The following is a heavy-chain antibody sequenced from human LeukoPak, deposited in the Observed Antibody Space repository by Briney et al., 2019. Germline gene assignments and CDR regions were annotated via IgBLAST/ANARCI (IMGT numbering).Heavy chain of an antibody. CDR3: AKSQIHVDTAMKGDYYYMDV. V-gene: IGHV3-23*01. Sequence: PGGSLRLSCAASGFTFSSYGMSWVRQAPGKGLEWVSAISGSGGSTYYADSVKGRFTISRDNSKNTLYLQMNSLRAEDTAVYYCAKSQIHVDTAMKGDYYYMDVWGKGTTVTISS. CDR1: GFTFSSYG. CDR2: ISGSGGST. J-gene: IGHJ6*03. D-gene: IGHD5-18*01.